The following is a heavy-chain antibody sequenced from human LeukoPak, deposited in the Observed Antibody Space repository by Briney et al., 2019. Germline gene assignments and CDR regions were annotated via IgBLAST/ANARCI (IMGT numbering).Heavy chain of an antibody. CDR1: GGAVTTFA. D-gene: IGHD6-6*01. J-gene: IGHJ3*02. Sequence: VASVKVSCKTSGGAVTTFAISWVRQAPGQGLEWMGGIIPIFGTPDHAQRFQGRVTITADRSTGTVYLELSSLRSEDTAVYYCARSHSSSSGHDAFNTWGQGTMVTVSS. V-gene: IGHV1-69*06. CDR2: IIPIFGTP. CDR3: ARSHSSSSGHDAFNT.